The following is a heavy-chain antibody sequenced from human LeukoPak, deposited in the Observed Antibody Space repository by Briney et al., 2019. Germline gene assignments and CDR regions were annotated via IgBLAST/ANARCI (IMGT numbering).Heavy chain of an antibody. J-gene: IGHJ6*02. CDR3: AADHSYDFWSGYLAYYGMDV. V-gene: IGHV1-58*02. CDR2: LVVGSGNT. D-gene: IGHD3-3*01. Sequence: SVKVSFKAAGFTFTSSAMRWVRQARGQRLEWLGWLVVGSGNTNYAQKFQERVTITRDMSTSTAYMELSSLRSEDTAVYYCAADHSYDFWSGYLAYYGMDVRGQGTTVTVSS. CDR1: GFTFTSSA.